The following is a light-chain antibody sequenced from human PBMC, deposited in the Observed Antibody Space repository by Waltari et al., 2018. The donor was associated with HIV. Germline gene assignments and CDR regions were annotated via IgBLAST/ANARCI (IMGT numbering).Light chain of an antibody. CDR3: MQHTHRPRT. Sequence: DVLLTQSPLYLPVTLAQPASISCHSDRSTLSCDGVTYLRWFQQRPGQAPSLLFFKCSGRDSGVPDRFRSSGSGSNFTLAIGVVEAEDVATYFCMQHTHRPRTFGPGTKLVI. J-gene: IGKJ1*01. CDR1: RSTLSCDGVTY. V-gene: IGKV2-30*01. CDR2: KCS.